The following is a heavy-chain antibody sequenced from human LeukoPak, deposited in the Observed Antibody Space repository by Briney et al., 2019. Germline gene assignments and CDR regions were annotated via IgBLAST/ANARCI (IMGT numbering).Heavy chain of an antibody. CDR1: GDSVSSNSAA. CDR3: ARLRPGDRGAFDI. V-gene: IGHV6-1*01. CDR2: TYYRFKWYN. D-gene: IGHD3-10*01. J-gene: IGHJ3*02. Sequence: SQTLSLTCAISGDSVSSNSAAWNWIRQSPSRGLEWLGRTYYRFKWYNDYAVSVKTRITINPDTSKNQFSLQLHSVTREDTALYYCARLRPGDRGAFDIWGQGTMVTVSS.